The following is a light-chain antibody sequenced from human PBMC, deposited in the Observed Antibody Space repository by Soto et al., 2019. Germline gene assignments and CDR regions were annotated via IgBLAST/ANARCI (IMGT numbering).Light chain of an antibody. J-gene: IGKJ1*01. CDR3: QQRSSWPWT. Sequence: EIVLTQSPATLSLSPGDRATLSCSASHSVGSLLAWYRQKPGQAPRLLIYFGSNRAAGIPPRFSGSGSGTEFTLTIDSLQPEDFALFYCQQRSSWPWTFGQGTRVEVK. V-gene: IGKV3-11*01. CDR1: HSVGSL. CDR2: FGS.